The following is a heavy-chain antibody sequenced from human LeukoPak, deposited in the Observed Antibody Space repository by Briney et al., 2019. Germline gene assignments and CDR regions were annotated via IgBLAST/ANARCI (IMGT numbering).Heavy chain of an antibody. J-gene: IGHJ5*02. CDR3: VRDNPRCCGVVSANIDDL. Sequence: GGSLRLSCAASGFIFGRDSMNWVRQAPGRGLEWISYISRDSDIRYYADSVRGRFHISRDNARNSLYLQMNSLRADDTAMYYCVRDNPRCCGVVSANIDDLWGQGTLVTVSS. CDR1: GFIFGRDS. CDR2: ISRDSDIR. V-gene: IGHV3-48*01. D-gene: IGHD2-21*02.